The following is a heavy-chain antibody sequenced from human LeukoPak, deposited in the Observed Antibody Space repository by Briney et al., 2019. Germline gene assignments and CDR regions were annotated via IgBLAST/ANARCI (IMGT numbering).Heavy chain of an antibody. Sequence: PGGSLRLSCAASGFTFSSYAMSWVRQAPGKGLEWVSAISGSGGSTYYADSVKGRFTISRDNSKNTLYLQMNSLRAEDTAVYYCAKDPSHDYVWGSYRSPAFDYWGQGTLVTVSS. CDR2: ISGSGGST. CDR3: AKDPSHDYVWGSYRSPAFDY. D-gene: IGHD3-16*02. J-gene: IGHJ4*02. V-gene: IGHV3-23*01. CDR1: GFTFSSYA.